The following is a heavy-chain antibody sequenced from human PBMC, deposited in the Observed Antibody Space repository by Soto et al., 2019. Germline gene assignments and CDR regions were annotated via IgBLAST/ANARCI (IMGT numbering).Heavy chain of an antibody. CDR3: ARDRGSSGWYAGGWFDP. CDR2: ISSSSSNK. V-gene: IGHV3-21*01. J-gene: IGHJ5*02. D-gene: IGHD6-19*01. Sequence: EVQLVESGGGLVKPGGSLRLSCAASGFTFSSYSMNWVRQAPGKGLEWVSCISSSSSNKYYAASVKGRFTISRDNAKNSLYLQMNSLRAEDTAGYYCARDRGSSGWYAGGWFDPWGQGPLVTVSS. CDR1: GFTFSSYS.